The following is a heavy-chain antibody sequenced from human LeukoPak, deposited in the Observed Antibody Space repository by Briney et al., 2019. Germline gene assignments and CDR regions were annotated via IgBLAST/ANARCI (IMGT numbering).Heavy chain of an antibody. Sequence: ASVKVSCKASGYTFTSYGISWVRRAPGQGLEWMGWISAYNGNTNYAQKLQGRVTMTTDTSTSTAYMELRSLRSDDTAVYYCAREIAAAEGSNWFDPWGQGTLVTVSS. CDR2: ISAYNGNT. D-gene: IGHD6-13*01. CDR3: AREIAAAEGSNWFDP. V-gene: IGHV1-18*01. CDR1: GYTFTSYG. J-gene: IGHJ5*02.